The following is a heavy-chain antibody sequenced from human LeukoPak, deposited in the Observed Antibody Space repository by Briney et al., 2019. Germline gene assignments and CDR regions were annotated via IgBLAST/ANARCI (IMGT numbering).Heavy chain of an antibody. J-gene: IGHJ5*02. CDR2: IHQSGMT. D-gene: IGHD5/OR15-5a*01. Sequence: SETLSLTCAVSGYSISSGYYWSWIRQPPGKGLEWIATIHQSGMTYYNPSLKSRVTISVDTSKNQFSLKLTSVTAAGTAVNYCARLLEVSSTFDPWGQGTLVTVSS. CDR3: ARLLEVSSTFDP. CDR1: GYSISSGYY. V-gene: IGHV4-38-2*01.